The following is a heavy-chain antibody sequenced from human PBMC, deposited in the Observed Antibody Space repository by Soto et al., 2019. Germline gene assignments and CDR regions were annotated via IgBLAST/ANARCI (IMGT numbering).Heavy chain of an antibody. D-gene: IGHD3-9*01. CDR1: GFTFSSYS. V-gene: IGHV3-48*01. Sequence: GGSLRLSCAASGFTFSSYSMNWVRQAPGKGLEWVSYISSSSSTIYYADSVKGRFTISRDNAKNSLYLQMNSLRAEDTAVYYCARRNYYDILTGPNSGFDPWGQGTLVTVSS. J-gene: IGHJ5*02. CDR2: ISSSSSTI. CDR3: ARRNYYDILTGPNSGFDP.